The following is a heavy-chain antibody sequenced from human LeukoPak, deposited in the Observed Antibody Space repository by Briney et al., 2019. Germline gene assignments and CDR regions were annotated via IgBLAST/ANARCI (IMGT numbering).Heavy chain of an antibody. D-gene: IGHD3-10*01. V-gene: IGHV1-46*01. CDR2: INPSGGST. J-gene: IGHJ5*02. Sequence: ASVKVSCKASGYTFTSYYMHWVRQAPGQGLEWMGIINPSGGSTSYAQKFQGRVTITADESTSTAYMELSSLRSEDTAVYYCARVGGVRGVIITGWFDPWGQGTLVTVSS. CDR3: ARVGGVRGVIITGWFDP. CDR1: GYTFTSYY.